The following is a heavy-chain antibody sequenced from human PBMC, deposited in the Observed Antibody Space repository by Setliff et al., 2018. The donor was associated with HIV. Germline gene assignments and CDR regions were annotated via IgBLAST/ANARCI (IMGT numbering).Heavy chain of an antibody. CDR2: IHYSGST. CDR1: IGSYY. V-gene: IGHV4-59*08. J-gene: IGHJ4*02. D-gene: IGHD4-17*01. Sequence: LSLTCTVSIGSYYWSWIRQPPGKGLEWIGNIHYSGSTNYNPSLKSRFTLSLDTSKNQISLELTSVTATDTAVYSCARQNRGGRTVMTRGAFDSWGQGTLVTVSS. CDR3: ARQNRGGRTVMTRGAFDS.